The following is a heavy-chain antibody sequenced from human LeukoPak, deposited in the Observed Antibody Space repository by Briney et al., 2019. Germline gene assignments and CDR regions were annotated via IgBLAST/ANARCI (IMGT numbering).Heavy chain of an antibody. V-gene: IGHV3-30*04. CDR3: ARGQGYSYAY. Sequence: GRSLRLSCAASGFTFSSYAMHWVLQAPGKGLEWVAVISYDGSNKYYADSVKGRFTISRDNSKNTLYLQMNSLRAEDTAVYYCARGQGYSYAYWGQGTLVTVSS. CDR1: GFTFSSYA. J-gene: IGHJ4*02. D-gene: IGHD5-18*01. CDR2: ISYDGSNK.